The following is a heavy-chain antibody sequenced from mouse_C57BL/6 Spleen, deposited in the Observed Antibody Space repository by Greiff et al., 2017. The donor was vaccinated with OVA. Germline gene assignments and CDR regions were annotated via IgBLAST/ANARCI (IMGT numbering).Heavy chain of an antibody. CDR3: ARRGLNWAWFAY. CDR1: GYTFTTYP. J-gene: IGHJ3*01. V-gene: IGHV1-47*01. CDR2: FHPYNDDT. Sequence: VQRVESGAELVKPGASVKMSCKASGYTFTTYPIEWMKQNHGKSLEWIGNFHPYNDDTKYNEKFKGKATLTVEKSSSTVYLELSRLTSDDSAVYYCARRGLNWAWFAYWGQGTLVTVSA. D-gene: IGHD4-1*01.